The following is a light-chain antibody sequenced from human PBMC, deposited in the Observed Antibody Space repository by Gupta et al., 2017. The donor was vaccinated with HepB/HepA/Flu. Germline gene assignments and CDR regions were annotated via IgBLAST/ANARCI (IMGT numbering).Light chain of an antibody. CDR3: QQRSAWPLT. CDR1: QNINNY. V-gene: IGKV3-11*01. CDR2: DAS. Sequence: EIVLTQPPATLSLSPGERASLSCRASQNINNYLAWYKPKLGQAPSLLIYDASKRATGIPARFSGSGFGTDFTLTISSLEPEDLAVYYCQQRSAWPLTFGGGTKVEIK. J-gene: IGKJ4*01.